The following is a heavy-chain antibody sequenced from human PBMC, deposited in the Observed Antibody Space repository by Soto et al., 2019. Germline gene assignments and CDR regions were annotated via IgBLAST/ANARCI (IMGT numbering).Heavy chain of an antibody. CDR1: GFTFGSYA. CDR2: ISGSGGST. CDR3: AKVPGYDFWSGPPTRAYYYYYMDV. Sequence: HPGGSLRLSCAASGFTFGSYAMSWVRQAPGKGLEWVSAISGSGGSTYYADSVKGRFTISRDNSKNTLYLQMNSLRAEDTAVYYCAKVPGYDFWSGPPTRAYYYYYMDVWGKGTTVTVSS. V-gene: IGHV3-23*01. D-gene: IGHD3-3*01. J-gene: IGHJ6*03.